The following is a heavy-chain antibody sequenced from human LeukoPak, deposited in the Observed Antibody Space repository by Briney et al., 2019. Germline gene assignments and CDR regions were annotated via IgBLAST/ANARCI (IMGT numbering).Heavy chain of an antibody. CDR2: INPSSDAT. J-gene: IGHJ4*02. CDR1: GYTFTGYY. Sequence: ASVKVSCKASGYTFTGYYLHWVRQAPGQGLEWMGWINPSSDATNYAQKFQGRVTMTSDTSITTSYMELSRLRSDDPAVYYCARGRGSGWYPSDYWGQGTLVTVSS. V-gene: IGHV1-2*02. D-gene: IGHD6-19*01. CDR3: ARGRGSGWYPSDY.